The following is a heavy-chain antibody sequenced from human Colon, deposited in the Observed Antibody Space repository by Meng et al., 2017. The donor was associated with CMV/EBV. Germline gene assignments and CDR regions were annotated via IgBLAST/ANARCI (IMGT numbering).Heavy chain of an antibody. Sequence: GGSLRLSCAASGFNFGFYWMTWVRQAPGKGPELVANMNQDGSIRNYLDSVKGRFTISRDNAKASLYLQMNSLRPEDTAVYYCARDPAFSSFDYWGQGTLVTVSS. CDR1: GFNFGFYW. CDR2: MNQDGSIR. D-gene: IGHD3-3*02. J-gene: IGHJ4*02. V-gene: IGHV3-7*01. CDR3: ARDPAFSSFDY.